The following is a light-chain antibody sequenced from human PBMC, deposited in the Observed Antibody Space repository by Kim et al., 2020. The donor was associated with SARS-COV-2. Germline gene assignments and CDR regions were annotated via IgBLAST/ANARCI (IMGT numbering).Light chain of an antibody. J-gene: IGLJ3*02. CDR2: DVS. V-gene: IGLV2-14*04. CDR3: SSFTSSSASV. Sequence: GQSITIFCTGTSSGVGAYNYVTWYQQHPGKAPKVMIYDVSKRPSGISDRFSGSKSGNTASLTISGLQAEDVADYYCSSFTSSSASVFGGGTQLTVL. CDR1: SSGVGAYNY.